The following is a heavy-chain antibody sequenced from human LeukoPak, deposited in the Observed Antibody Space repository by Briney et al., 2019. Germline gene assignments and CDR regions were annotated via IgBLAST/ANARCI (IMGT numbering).Heavy chain of an antibody. CDR1: GFTFSSYS. CDR3: ARDIPSPPGTRYYGMDV. Sequence: GGSLRLSCAASGFTFSSYSMNWVRQAPGKGLEWVSSISSSSSYIYYADSVKGRFTISRDNAKNSLYLQMNSLRAEDTAVYYCARDIPSPPGTRYYGMDVWGQGTTVTVSS. CDR2: ISSSSSYI. V-gene: IGHV3-21*01. J-gene: IGHJ6*02. D-gene: IGHD6-13*01.